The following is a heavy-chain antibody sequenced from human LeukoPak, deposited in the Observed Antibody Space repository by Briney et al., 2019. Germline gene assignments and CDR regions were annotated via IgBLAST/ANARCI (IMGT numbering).Heavy chain of an antibody. J-gene: IGHJ4*02. Sequence: ASVKVSCKASGYTFTDYYILWVRQAPGQGLEWMGWISAYNGNTNYAQKLQGRVTMTTDTSTSTAYMELRSLRSDDTAVYYCARAYYYNSSYALGYWGQGTLVTVSS. CDR3: ARAYYYNSSYALGY. D-gene: IGHD3-22*01. CDR1: GYTFTDYY. V-gene: IGHV1-18*04. CDR2: ISAYNGNT.